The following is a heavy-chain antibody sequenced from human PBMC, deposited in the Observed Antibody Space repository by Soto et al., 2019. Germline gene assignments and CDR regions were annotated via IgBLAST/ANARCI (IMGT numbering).Heavy chain of an antibody. CDR2: ISYDGTNK. CDR3: SNLVYSSGLSADF. D-gene: IGHD6-19*01. J-gene: IGHJ4*02. CDR1: GFTFSGYG. V-gene: IGHV3-30*18. Sequence: QVQLVESGGGVVQPGRSLRLSCAASGFTFSGYGVHWVRQAPGKGLEWVALISYDGTNKYYADSVKGRFTISRDNSKNTLYLQMNSLRAEDTAVYYCSNLVYSSGLSADFWGQGTLVTVSS.